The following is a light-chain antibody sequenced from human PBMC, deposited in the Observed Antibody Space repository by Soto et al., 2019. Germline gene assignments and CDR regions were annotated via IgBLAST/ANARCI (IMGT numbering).Light chain of an antibody. V-gene: IGKV1-39*01. CDR1: QSISNY. CDR3: QQGYNAPWT. J-gene: IGKJ1*01. CDR2: AAS. Sequence: DIQMTQSPSSLSASIGDRVTITCRASQSISNYLNWYQQKPRKAPKLLIYAASSLQSGVPSRFSGGGSGTTFTLTISSLQPEDFATYYCQQGYNAPWTFGQGTKVDIK.